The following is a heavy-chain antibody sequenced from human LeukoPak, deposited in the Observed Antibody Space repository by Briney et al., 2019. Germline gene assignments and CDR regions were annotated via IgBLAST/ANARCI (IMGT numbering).Heavy chain of an antibody. D-gene: IGHD6-13*01. Sequence: SETLSLTCTVSGGSISSSSYYWGWIRQPPGKGLEWIGSIYYSGSSYYNPSLKSRVTISVDTSKNQFSLKLSSVTAADTAVYYCARDIAAAGNIDYWGQGTLVTVSS. J-gene: IGHJ4*02. V-gene: IGHV4-39*07. CDR3: ARDIAAAGNIDY. CDR2: IYYSGSS. CDR1: GGSISSSSYY.